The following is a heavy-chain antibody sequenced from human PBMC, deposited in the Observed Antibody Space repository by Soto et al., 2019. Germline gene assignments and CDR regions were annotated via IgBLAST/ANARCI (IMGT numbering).Heavy chain of an antibody. J-gene: IGHJ4*02. CDR1: GLTFSSCT. D-gene: IGHD1-1*01. Sequence: GGSLRLSCAVSGLTFSSCTMNWVRQAPGKGLEWVSSISSSGSMYYADSVKGRFTISRDNAKNSLYLQMNSLRAEDTAVYYCAREVQPVVRREYDYWGQGTLVTVSS. CDR3: AREVQPVVRREYDY. V-gene: IGHV3-21*01. CDR2: ISSSGSM.